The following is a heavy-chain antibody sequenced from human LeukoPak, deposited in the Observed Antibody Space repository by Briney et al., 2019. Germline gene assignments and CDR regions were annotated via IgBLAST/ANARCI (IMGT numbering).Heavy chain of an antibody. V-gene: IGHV3-23*01. CDR3: ARDTPGWNDLEGMDV. Sequence: GGSLRLSCAASGFTFSSYAMSWVRQAPGKGLEWVSAISGSGGSTYYADSVKGRSTISRDNSKNTLYLQMNSLRAEDTAVYYCARDTPGWNDLEGMDVWGQGTTVTVSS. D-gene: IGHD1-1*01. CDR1: GFTFSSYA. J-gene: IGHJ6*02. CDR2: ISGSGGST.